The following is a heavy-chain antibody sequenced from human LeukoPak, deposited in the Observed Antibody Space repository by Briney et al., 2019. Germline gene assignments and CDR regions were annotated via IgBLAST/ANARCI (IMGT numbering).Heavy chain of an antibody. Sequence: GGSLRLSCAASGFTFDDYGMSWVRQAPGKGLEWVSGINWNGGSTGYADSVKGRFTISRDNAKNSLYLQMNSLRTEDTALYYCAKGKNTGSYLSHVDYWGQGTLVTVSS. CDR2: INWNGGST. CDR3: AKGKNTGSYLSHVDY. CDR1: GFTFDDYG. V-gene: IGHV3-20*04. D-gene: IGHD3-10*01. J-gene: IGHJ4*02.